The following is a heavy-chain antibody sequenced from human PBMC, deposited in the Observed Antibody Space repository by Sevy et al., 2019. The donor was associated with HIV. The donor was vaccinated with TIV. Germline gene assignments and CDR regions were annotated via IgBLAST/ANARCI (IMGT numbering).Heavy chain of an antibody. CDR1: GFTFSSYS. CDR3: ARTGRQYCSGGSCYSWFDP. Sequence: GGSLRLSCAASGFTFSSYSMNWVRQAPGKGLEWVSSISSSSSYIYYADSVKGRFTISRDNAKNSMYLQMNSLRAEDTAVYYCARTGRQYCSGGSCYSWFDPSGQGTLVTVSS. V-gene: IGHV3-21*01. J-gene: IGHJ5*02. D-gene: IGHD2-15*01. CDR2: ISSSSSYI.